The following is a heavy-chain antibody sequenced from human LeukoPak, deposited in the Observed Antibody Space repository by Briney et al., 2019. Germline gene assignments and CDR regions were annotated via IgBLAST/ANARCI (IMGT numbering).Heavy chain of an antibody. V-gene: IGHV1-69*05. CDR2: IIPIFGTA. Sequence: SVKVSCKATGGTFSSYAISWVRQAPAQGLEWMGVIIPIFGTANYAQKFQGRVTITTDESTSTAYMELSSLRSEDAAVYYCARDDSSATVAFDIWGQGTMVTVSS. D-gene: IGHD3-22*01. CDR1: GGTFSSYA. CDR3: ARDDSSATVAFDI. J-gene: IGHJ3*02.